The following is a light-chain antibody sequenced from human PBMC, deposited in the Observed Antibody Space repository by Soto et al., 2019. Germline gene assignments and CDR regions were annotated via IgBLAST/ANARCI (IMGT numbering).Light chain of an antibody. Sequence: QSALTQPASVSGSPGQSITISCTGTSSDVGSGNVVSWYQHYPGRAPQLMIYEGFKRPSGVSSRFSGSKSGNTASLTISGLQAGDEAAYHCCSHAGSDTYVFGSGTKLTVL. CDR1: SSDVGSGNV. CDR3: CSHAGSDTYV. J-gene: IGLJ1*01. V-gene: IGLV2-23*01. CDR2: EGF.